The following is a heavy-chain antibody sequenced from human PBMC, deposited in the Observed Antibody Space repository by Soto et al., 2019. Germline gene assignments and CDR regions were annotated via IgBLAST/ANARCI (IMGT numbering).Heavy chain of an antibody. CDR1: GYTFTRYY. D-gene: IGHD3-22*01. CDR2: INPSGGST. Sequence: ASVKVSCKASGYTFTRYYMHWVRQAPGQGLEWMGIINPSGGSTSYAQKFQGRVTMTRDTSTSTVYMELSSLRSGGTAVYYCAREGPYYYESRGYYSDLLTYYFDSWGQGTLVTVAS. V-gene: IGHV1-46*01. J-gene: IGHJ4*02. CDR3: AREGPYYYESRGYYSDLLTYYFDS.